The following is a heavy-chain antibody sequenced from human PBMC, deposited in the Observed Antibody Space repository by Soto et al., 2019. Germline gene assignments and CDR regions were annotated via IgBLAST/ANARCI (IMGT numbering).Heavy chain of an antibody. J-gene: IGHJ5*02. CDR3: ARDGGFPYYDILTGSNWFDP. Sequence: QVQLVQSGAEVKKPGASVKVSCKASGYTFTSYYMHWVRQAPGQGLEWMGIINPSGGSTSYAQKFQGRVTMTRDTSTSTVYMELSSLRSEDTAVYYCARDGGFPYYDILTGSNWFDPWGQGTLVTVSS. CDR2: INPSGGST. V-gene: IGHV1-46*01. CDR1: GYTFTSYY. D-gene: IGHD3-9*01.